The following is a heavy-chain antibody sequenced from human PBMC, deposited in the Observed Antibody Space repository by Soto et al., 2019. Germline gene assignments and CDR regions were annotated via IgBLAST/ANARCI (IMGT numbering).Heavy chain of an antibody. CDR1: GASIGSGGW. J-gene: IGHJ5*02. V-gene: IGHV4-4*02. Sequence: KSSETLSLTCAVSGASIGSGGWWSWVRQPPGKGLEWIAEIFHDGNTNYSPSLKSRVTISVDKSQNQFSLNVYSVTAADTAVYYCARHEGWTGPDQWGQGTMVTVYS. CDR2: IFHDGNT. D-gene: IGHD2-8*02. CDR3: ARHEGWTGPDQ.